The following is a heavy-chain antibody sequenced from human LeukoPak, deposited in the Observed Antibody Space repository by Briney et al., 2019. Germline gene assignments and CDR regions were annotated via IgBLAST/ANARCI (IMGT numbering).Heavy chain of an antibody. CDR1: GYTFTSYY. D-gene: IGHD6-13*01. V-gene: IGHV1-46*01. CDR3: ARESEIAAAFDI. CDR2: INPSGDST. J-gene: IGHJ3*02. Sequence: ASVKVSCKASGYTFTSYYMHWVRQAPGQGLEWMGIINPSGDSTSYAQKFQGRVTMTRDTSTSTVYMELSSLRSEDTAVYYCARESEIAAAFDIWGQGTMVTVSS.